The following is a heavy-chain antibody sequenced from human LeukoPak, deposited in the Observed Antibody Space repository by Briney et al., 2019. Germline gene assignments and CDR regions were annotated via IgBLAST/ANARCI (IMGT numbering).Heavy chain of an antibody. CDR1: GCTFTGYY. Sequence: ASVKVSCKASGCTFTGYYMHWVRQAPGQGLEWMGWINPNSGGTNYAQKFQGRVTMTRDTSISTAYMELSRLRSDDTAVYYCARDLNILGSYYLDYWGQGTLVTVSS. J-gene: IGHJ4*02. V-gene: IGHV1-2*02. CDR2: INPNSGGT. CDR3: ARDLNILGSYYLDY. D-gene: IGHD1-26*01.